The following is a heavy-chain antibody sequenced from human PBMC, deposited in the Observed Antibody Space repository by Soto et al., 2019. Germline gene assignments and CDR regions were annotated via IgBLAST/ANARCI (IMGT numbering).Heavy chain of an antibody. D-gene: IGHD6-19*01. CDR2: INPNSGGT. CDR1: GYTFTGYY. Sequence: ASVKVSCKASGYTFTGYYMHWVRQAPGRGLEWMGWINPNSGGTNYAQKFQGRVTMTRETSISTAYMELSRLRSDDTAVYYCARDKGYSSGWYVFDYWGQGTMVTVYS. CDR3: ARDKGYSSGWYVFDY. V-gene: IGHV1-2*02. J-gene: IGHJ4*02.